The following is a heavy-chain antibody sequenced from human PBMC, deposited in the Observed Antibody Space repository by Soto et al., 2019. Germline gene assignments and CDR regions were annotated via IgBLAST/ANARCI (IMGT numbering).Heavy chain of an antibody. J-gene: IGHJ1*01. V-gene: IGHV4-61*01. CDR1: GGSVSSGSYY. Sequence: QVQLQESGPGLVKPSETLSLTCTVSGGSVSSGSYYLSWIRQPPGKGLEWIGYIYYSGSTNYNPSLKSRVTTSVDTSKNQFSLKLSSVTAADTAVYYCARYIWWLTWGGYFQHWGQGTLVTVSS. CDR2: IYYSGST. D-gene: IGHD2-8*02. CDR3: ARYIWWLTWGGYFQH.